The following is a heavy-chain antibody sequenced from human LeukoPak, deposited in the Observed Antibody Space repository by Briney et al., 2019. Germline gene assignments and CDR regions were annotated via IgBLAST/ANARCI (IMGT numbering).Heavy chain of an antibody. V-gene: IGHV4-34*01. D-gene: IGHD6-13*01. CDR1: GGPFTTYY. CDR3: ARGRVSSSSWSSTYYYYSYMDV. CDR2: IYHTGST. Sequence: SETLSLTCAVYGGPFTTYYWSWIRQPPGKGLEWIGDIYHTGSTTYNPSLNSRVTISRDTSKNHFSLELSSVTAADTAVYFCARGRVSSSSWSSTYYYYSYMDVWGKGTTVTVSS. J-gene: IGHJ6*03.